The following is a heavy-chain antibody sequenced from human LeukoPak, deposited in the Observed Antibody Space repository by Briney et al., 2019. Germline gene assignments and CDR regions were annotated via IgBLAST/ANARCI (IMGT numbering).Heavy chain of an antibody. D-gene: IGHD3-16*01. CDR1: GGSITSYY. CDR2: INYSGNT. J-gene: IGHJ4*02. CDR3: ARRRGGRVGGAFDY. Sequence: SETLSLTCTVSGGSITSYYWSWIRQPPGKGLEWIGYINYSGNTNYNPSLKSRVTISVDTSKNQFSLKLSSVTAADTAVYYCARRRGGRVGGAFDYWGQGTLVTVSS. V-gene: IGHV4-59*08.